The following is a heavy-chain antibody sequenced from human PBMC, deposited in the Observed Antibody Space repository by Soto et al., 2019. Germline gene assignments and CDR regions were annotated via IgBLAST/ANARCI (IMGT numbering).Heavy chain of an antibody. Sequence: SETLSLTCTVSGGSISSGDYYWSWIRQPPGKGLEWIGYIYYGGSTYYNPSLKSRVTISVDTSKNQFSLKLSSVTAADTAVYYCAGGLRYFDWLSGGYFDYWGQGTLVTVSS. V-gene: IGHV4-30-4*01. CDR2: IYYGGST. CDR3: AGGLRYFDWLSGGYFDY. D-gene: IGHD3-9*01. J-gene: IGHJ4*02. CDR1: GGSISSGDYY.